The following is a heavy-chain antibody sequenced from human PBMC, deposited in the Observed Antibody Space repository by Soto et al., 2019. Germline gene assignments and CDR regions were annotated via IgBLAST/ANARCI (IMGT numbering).Heavy chain of an antibody. Sequence: GSLSLSCAASGFIFSDYYMSWVRQTPGKGLEWISYISTRSTYTNYADSVKGRFTISRDNTKNSLYLQMDSLRVEDTAVYYCARDLAWKRGKVGRYYYGMDVWGQGTTVTVSS. J-gene: IGHJ6*02. D-gene: IGHD1-1*01. CDR1: GFIFSDYY. CDR2: ISTRSTYT. CDR3: ARDLAWKRGKVGRYYYGMDV. V-gene: IGHV3-11*06.